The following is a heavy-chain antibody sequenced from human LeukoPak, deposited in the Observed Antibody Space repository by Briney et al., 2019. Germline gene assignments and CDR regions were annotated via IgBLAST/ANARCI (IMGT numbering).Heavy chain of an antibody. D-gene: IGHD2-2*02. CDR2: INPSGGST. CDR1: GYTFTSYY. Sequence: ASVKVSCKASGYTFTSYYMHWVRQAPGQELEWMGIINPSGGSTSYAQKFQGRVTMTRDTSTSTVYMELSSLRSEDTAVYYCARDSPGRYCSSTSCYSYYGMDVWGKGTTVTVSS. V-gene: IGHV1-46*01. CDR3: ARDSPGRYCSSTSCYSYYGMDV. J-gene: IGHJ6*04.